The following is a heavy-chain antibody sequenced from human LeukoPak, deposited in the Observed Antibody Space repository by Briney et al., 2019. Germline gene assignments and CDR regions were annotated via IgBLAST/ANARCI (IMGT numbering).Heavy chain of an antibody. Sequence: SETLSLTCAVSGGSISSNNWWSWVRQPPGKGLEWIGHIFHSGTTNYNPSLKSRVTISVDKSKNQFSLRLTSVTAADTAMYYCARESGAFSPFGFWGQGTLVTVSS. D-gene: IGHD1-26*01. CDR3: ARESGAFSPFGF. V-gene: IGHV4-4*02. CDR2: IFHSGTT. CDR1: GGSISSNNW. J-gene: IGHJ4*02.